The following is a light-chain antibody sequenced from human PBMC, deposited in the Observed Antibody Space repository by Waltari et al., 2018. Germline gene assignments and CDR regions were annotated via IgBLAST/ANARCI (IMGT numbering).Light chain of an antibody. J-gene: IGKJ2*03. V-gene: IGKV1-12*01. CDR2: SAT. CDR3: QQLKAFPHS. Sequence: DIQMTQSPSSVAASVGDRVTITCRASQGISTWLAWFQQRPGKAPNLLIHSATRLQSGVPSRFSGSASGTDFTLTITSLQPEDFATYYCQQLKAFPHSFGQGTSLEI. CDR1: QGISTW.